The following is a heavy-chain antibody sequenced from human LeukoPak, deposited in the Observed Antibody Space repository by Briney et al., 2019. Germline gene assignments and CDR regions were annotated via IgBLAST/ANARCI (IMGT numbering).Heavy chain of an antibody. D-gene: IGHD3-22*01. CDR1: GGSISNYF. CDR3: ARGSHSSGYYYDY. V-gene: IGHV4-59*12. Sequence: SETLSLTCTVSGGSISNYFWSWIRQPPGKGLEWIGYIFYNGNTNYNPSLKSRVTISVDTSKNQFSLKLSSVTAADTAVYYCARGSHSSGYYYDYWGQGTLVTVSS. J-gene: IGHJ4*02. CDR2: IFYNGNT.